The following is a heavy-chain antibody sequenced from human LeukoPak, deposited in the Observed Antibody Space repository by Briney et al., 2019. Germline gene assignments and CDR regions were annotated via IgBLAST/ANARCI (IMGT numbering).Heavy chain of an antibody. CDR3: ARDPPSYCSSTSCYGVDAFDI. CDR2: IYTSGST. D-gene: IGHD2-2*01. J-gene: IGHJ3*02. CDR1: GGSISSYY. Sequence: PSETLSLTCTVSGGSISSYYWSWIRQPAGKGLEWIGRIYTSGSTNYNPSLKSRVTMSVDTSKNQFSLKLSSVTAADTAVYYCARDPPSYCSSTSCYGVDAFDIWGQGTMVTVSS. V-gene: IGHV4-4*07.